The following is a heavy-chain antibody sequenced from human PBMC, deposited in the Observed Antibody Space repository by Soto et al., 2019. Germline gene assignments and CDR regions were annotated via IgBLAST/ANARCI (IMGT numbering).Heavy chain of an antibody. CDR1: GGTFSSYA. D-gene: IGHD1-1*01. J-gene: IGHJ6*02. CDR2: IIPIFGTA. Sequence: ASVKVSCKASGGTFSSYAISWVRQAPGQGLEWMGGIIPIFGTANYAQKFQGRVTITADESTSTAYMELSSLRSEDTAVCYCARGGKQNDYYYGMDVWGQGTTVTVSS. CDR3: ARGGKQNDYYYGMDV. V-gene: IGHV1-69*13.